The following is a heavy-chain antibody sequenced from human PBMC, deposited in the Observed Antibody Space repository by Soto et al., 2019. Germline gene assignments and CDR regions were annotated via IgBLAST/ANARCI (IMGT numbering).Heavy chain of an antibody. D-gene: IGHD2-15*01. CDR2: MNPNSGNT. CDR3: ARDCADKEVVLVSALYLFDP. Sequence: ASVKVSCKASGYTFTSYDINWVRQATGQGLEWMGWMNPNSGNTGYAQKFQGRVTMTRNTSISTAYMELSSLRSEDTAVYYCARDCADKEVVLVSALYLFDPWSQGTLDTVS. CDR1: GYTFTSYD. V-gene: IGHV1-8*01. J-gene: IGHJ5*02.